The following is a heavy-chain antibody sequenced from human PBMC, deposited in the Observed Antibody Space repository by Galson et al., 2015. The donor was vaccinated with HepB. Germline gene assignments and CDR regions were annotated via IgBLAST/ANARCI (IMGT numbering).Heavy chain of an antibody. D-gene: IGHD3-16*01. V-gene: IGHV3-23*01. CDR1: EFTFSSSA. CDR3: AKDRSGYGDY. J-gene: IGHJ4*02. Sequence: SLRLSCAASEFTFSSSAMSWVRQAPGRGLEWVSVISGSGGSTYYADSVKGRFTISRDNSKNTLYLQMNSLRAEDTAVYYCAKDRSGYGDYWGQGTLVTVSS. CDR2: ISGSGGST.